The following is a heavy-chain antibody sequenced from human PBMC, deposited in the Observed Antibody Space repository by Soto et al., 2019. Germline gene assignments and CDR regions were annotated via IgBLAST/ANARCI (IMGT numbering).Heavy chain of an antibody. Sequence: SETLSLTCTVTGDSISSRSYYWGWIRQPPGKGLEWIGSIYYSGSTYNNPSLRSRVSMSIDTSKDQFSLKLKSVTAADTALYFCARQRTSVVTQAYFDVWGQGTTVTVSS. CDR2: IYYSGST. D-gene: IGHD2-21*02. CDR3: ARQRTSVVTQAYFDV. V-gene: IGHV4-39*01. J-gene: IGHJ6*02. CDR1: GDSISSRSYY.